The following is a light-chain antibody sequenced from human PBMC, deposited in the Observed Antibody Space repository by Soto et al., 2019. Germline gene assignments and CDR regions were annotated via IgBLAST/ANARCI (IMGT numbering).Light chain of an antibody. CDR1: LGISIN. CDR3: QQRSNGPQIT. J-gene: IGKJ5*01. V-gene: IGKV3-11*01. Sequence: EFEMTQYPDTLSVSPGDTVTLSCGASLGISINLAWYQQRPGQAPRLLIYGASTRATGVPTRFSGSGSGTDFTLTISSLEHEDFSVYYCQQRSNGPQITFGQGRRLAIK. CDR2: GAS.